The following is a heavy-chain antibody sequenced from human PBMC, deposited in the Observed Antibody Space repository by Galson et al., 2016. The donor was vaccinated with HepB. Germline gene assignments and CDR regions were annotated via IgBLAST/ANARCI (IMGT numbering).Heavy chain of an antibody. Sequence: SLRLSCAASGFTFNSHSMNWVRQAPGKGLEWVSTSSSGGNYIYYANSVTGRFTISRDNAKNSLYLQMNNLRAEDTAVYYYARNYYDSRERFDYWGQGTLVTVSS. J-gene: IGHJ4*02. CDR1: GFTFNSHS. CDR2: SSSGGNYI. D-gene: IGHD3-22*01. V-gene: IGHV3-21*01. CDR3: ARNYYDSRERFDY.